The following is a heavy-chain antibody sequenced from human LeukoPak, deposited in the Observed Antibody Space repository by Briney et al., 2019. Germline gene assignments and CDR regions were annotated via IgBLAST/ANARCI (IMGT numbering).Heavy chain of an antibody. J-gene: IGHJ5*02. CDR1: GYTFTGYY. V-gene: IGHV1-2*02. Sequence: ASVKVSCKASGYTFTGYYMHWVRQAPGQGLEWMGWINPNSGGTNYAQKFQGRVTMTRDTSISTAYMELSRLRSDDTAVYYCARHKPPYSGIRIVPNWFDRWGQGTLVTVSS. D-gene: IGHD1-26*01. CDR2: INPNSGGT. CDR3: ARHKPPYSGIRIVPNWFDR.